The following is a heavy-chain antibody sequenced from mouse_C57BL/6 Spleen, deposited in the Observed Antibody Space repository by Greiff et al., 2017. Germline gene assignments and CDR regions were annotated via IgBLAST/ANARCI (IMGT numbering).Heavy chain of an antibody. Sequence: EVQGVESGGGLVKPGGSLKLSCAASGFTFSDYGMHWVRQAPEKGLAWVAYISSGSSTIYYAATVNGRFTISRDNAKNTLFLQMTSLMSEDTAMYYCARRGYGNYDAMDYWGQGTSLTVSS. V-gene: IGHV5-17*01. CDR3: ARRGYGNYDAMDY. CDR1: GFTFSDYG. D-gene: IGHD2-1*01. CDR2: ISSGSSTI. J-gene: IGHJ4*01.